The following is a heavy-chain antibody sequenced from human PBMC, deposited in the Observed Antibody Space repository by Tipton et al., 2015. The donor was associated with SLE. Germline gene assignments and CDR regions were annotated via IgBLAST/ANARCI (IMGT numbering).Heavy chain of an antibody. CDR3: AREGGLEEFDY. V-gene: IGHV3-9*01. Sequence: SLRLSCAASGFNFDDHAMHWVRQVPGKGLEWVSGMSWNSGSIGYADSVKGRFTISRDNAKNSLYLQMNSLRAEDTAVYYCAREGGLEEFDYWGQGTLVTVSS. CDR1: GFNFDDHA. J-gene: IGHJ4*02. D-gene: IGHD3-16*01. CDR2: MSWNSGSI.